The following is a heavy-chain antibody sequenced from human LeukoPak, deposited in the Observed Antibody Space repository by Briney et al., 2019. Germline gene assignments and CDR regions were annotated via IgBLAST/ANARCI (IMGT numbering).Heavy chain of an antibody. D-gene: IGHD3-10*01. J-gene: IGHJ3*02. Sequence: PEGSLRLSCAASGFTFDDYAMHWVRQAPGKGLEWVSGISWNSGSIGYADSVKGRFTISRDNAKNSLYLQMNSLRAEDTALYYCAKGVRITMVRGAFDIWGQGTMVTVSS. V-gene: IGHV3-9*01. CDR2: ISWNSGSI. CDR3: AKGVRITMVRGAFDI. CDR1: GFTFDDYA.